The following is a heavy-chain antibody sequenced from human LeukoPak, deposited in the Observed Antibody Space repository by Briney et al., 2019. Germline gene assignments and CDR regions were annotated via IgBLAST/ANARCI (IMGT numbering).Heavy chain of an antibody. V-gene: IGHV1-2*06. D-gene: IGHD3-3*01. CDR1: GYTFTGYY. CDR2: INSKSGGT. CDR3: AREALECSQGDY. Sequence: ASVKVSCKASGYTFTGYYMHWLRQAPGQGLEWMGRINSKSGGTKYAQKFQGRVTMTRDASISTAYMELSRLRSDDTAVYYCAREALECSQGDYWGQGTLVTVSA. J-gene: IGHJ4*02.